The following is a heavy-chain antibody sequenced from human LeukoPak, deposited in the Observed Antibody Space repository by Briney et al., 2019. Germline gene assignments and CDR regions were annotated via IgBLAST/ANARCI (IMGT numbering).Heavy chain of an antibody. J-gene: IGHJ5*02. CDR2: ISSSSSYI. CDR3: ARGPRYYDYGWFDP. CDR1: GFTFSSYS. D-gene: IGHD3-3*01. Sequence: GGSLRLSCAASGFTFSSYSMNWVRQAPGKGLEWVSSISSSSSYIYYADSVKGRFTISRDNAKNSLYLQMNSLRAEDTAVYYCARGPRYYDYGWFDPWGQGTLVTVSS. V-gene: IGHV3-21*01.